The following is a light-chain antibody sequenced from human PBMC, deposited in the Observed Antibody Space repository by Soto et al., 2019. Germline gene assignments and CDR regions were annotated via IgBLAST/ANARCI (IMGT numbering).Light chain of an antibody. Sequence: DIVMTQSPDSLALSLGERATINCKSSQSVLYSPNNKNYLAWYQQKPGQPPKLLLYWASMRESGVPDRFSGSASGTDFTLTISSLQAEDLAVYYCHKYASSPWTFGPGPKVEIK. CDR1: QSVLYSPNNKNY. CDR2: WAS. V-gene: IGKV4-1*01. CDR3: HKYASSPWT. J-gene: IGKJ1*01.